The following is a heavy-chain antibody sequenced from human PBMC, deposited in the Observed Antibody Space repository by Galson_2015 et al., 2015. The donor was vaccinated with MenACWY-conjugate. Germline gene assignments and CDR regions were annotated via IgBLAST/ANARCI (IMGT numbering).Heavy chain of an antibody. CDR2: IRRGGIT. CDR3: ATWRGYIYGFGRDF. D-gene: IGHD3-3*01. V-gene: IGHV4-34*01. J-gene: IGHJ4*02. CDR1: GGSLSGYY. Sequence: LTCGVLGGSLSGYYWNWIRQAPGKGLEWIGEIRRGGITNYNPSLKGRVTISGDTSTNQISLHLTSVTAADTAVYYCATWRGYIYGFGRDFWGQGTRVTVSS.